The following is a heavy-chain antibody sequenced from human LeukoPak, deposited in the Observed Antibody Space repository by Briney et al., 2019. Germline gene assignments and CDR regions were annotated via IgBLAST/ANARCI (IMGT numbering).Heavy chain of an antibody. CDR1: GGSISSYY. CDR3: ARLGNVGGFDY. Sequence: SSETLSLTCTVSGGSISSYYWSWIRQPPGKGLEWIGYIYYSGSTNYNPSLKSRVTISVDTSKNQFSLKLSSVTAADTAVYYCARLGNVGGFDYWGRGTLVTVSS. V-gene: IGHV4-59*01. D-gene: IGHD1-1*01. J-gene: IGHJ4*02. CDR2: IYYSGST.